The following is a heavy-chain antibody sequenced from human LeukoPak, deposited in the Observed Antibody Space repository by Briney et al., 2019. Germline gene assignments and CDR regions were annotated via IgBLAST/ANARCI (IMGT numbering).Heavy chain of an antibody. Sequence: ASAKVSCKASGYTFTSYAMNWVRQAPGQGLEWMGWINTNTGNPTYAQGFTGRFVFSLDTSVSTAYLQISSLKAEDTAVYYCAREGPVVGATQAPYYYYYGMDVWGQGTTVTVSS. CDR1: GYTFTSYA. D-gene: IGHD1-26*01. V-gene: IGHV7-4-1*02. J-gene: IGHJ6*02. CDR2: INTNTGNP. CDR3: AREGPVVGATQAPYYYYYGMDV.